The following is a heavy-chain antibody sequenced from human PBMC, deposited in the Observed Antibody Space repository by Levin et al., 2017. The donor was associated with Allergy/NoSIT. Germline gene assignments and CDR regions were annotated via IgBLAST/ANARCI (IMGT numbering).Heavy chain of an antibody. Sequence: GESLKISCAASGFTFSSYEMNWVRRAPGKGLEWVSYISSTGSTIYSADSVKGRFTISRDNAKNSLYLHMNSLRAEDTAVYYCARQLGIFWSGYNYFDYWGQGTLVTVSS. CDR1: GFTFSSYE. D-gene: IGHD3-3*01. CDR3: ARQLGIFWSGYNYFDY. CDR2: ISSTGSTI. J-gene: IGHJ4*02. V-gene: IGHV3-48*03.